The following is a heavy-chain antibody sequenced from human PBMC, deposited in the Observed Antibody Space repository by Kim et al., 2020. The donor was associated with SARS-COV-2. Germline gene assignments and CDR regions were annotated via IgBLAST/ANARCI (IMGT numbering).Heavy chain of an antibody. CDR3: ARAWYCSGGSCYGLIVGFDP. D-gene: IGHD2-15*01. CDR2: INHSGST. Sequence: SETLSLTCAVYGGSFSGYYWSWIRQPPGKGLEWIGEINHSGSTNYNPSLKSRVTISVDTSKNQFSLKLSSVTAADTAVYYCARAWYCSGGSCYGLIVGFDPWGQGTLVTVSS. J-gene: IGHJ5*02. CDR1: GGSFSGYY. V-gene: IGHV4-34*01.